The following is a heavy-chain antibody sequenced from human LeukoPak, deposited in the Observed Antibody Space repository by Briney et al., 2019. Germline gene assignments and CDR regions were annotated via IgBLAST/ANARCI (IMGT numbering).Heavy chain of an antibody. V-gene: IGHV3-30*02. J-gene: IGHJ4*02. CDR1: GFTFSSYS. CDR3: AKGGAVDY. D-gene: IGHD2-21*01. CDR2: IRYDGSNK. Sequence: GGSLRLSCAASGFTFSSYSMNWVRQAPGKGLEWVAFIRYDGSNKYYADSVKGRFTISRDNAKNSLYLQMNSLRAEDTAVYYCAKGGAVDYWGQGTLVTVSS.